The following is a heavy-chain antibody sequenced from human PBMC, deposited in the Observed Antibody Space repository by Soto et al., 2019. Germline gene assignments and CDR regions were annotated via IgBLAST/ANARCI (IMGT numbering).Heavy chain of an antibody. CDR2: INSRGSTT. J-gene: IGHJ4*02. Sequence: GGSLRLSCVASGFTFSSYAMTWVRQAPEKGLEWVSLINSRGSTTYYAESVKGRFTISRDNFKDTLYLQMNSLRAEDTAVYYCAKGTSGYCSGGSCYYFDYWGQGTLVTVSS. CDR3: AKGTSGYCSGGSCYYFDY. CDR1: GFTFSSYA. D-gene: IGHD2-15*01. V-gene: IGHV3-23*01.